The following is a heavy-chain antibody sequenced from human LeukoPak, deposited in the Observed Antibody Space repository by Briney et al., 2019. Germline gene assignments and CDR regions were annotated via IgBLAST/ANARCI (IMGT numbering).Heavy chain of an antibody. D-gene: IGHD3-10*01. V-gene: IGHV4-59*01. Sequence: PSETLSLTCAVYGGSFSGYYWSWIRQPPGKGLEWIGYIYYSGSTNYNPSLKSRVTISVDASKNQFSLKLSSVTAADTAVYYCARDLLWFGESEPPLHAFDIWGQGTMVTVSS. CDR1: GGSFSGYY. CDR2: IYYSGST. J-gene: IGHJ3*02. CDR3: ARDLLWFGESEPPLHAFDI.